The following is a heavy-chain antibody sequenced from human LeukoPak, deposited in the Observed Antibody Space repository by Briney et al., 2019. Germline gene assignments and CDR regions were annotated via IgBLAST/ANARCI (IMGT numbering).Heavy chain of an antibody. Sequence: GESLKISCKGSGYSFTSYWIGWVRQMPGKGLEWMGIIYPGDSDTRYSPSFQGQVTISADKSISTAYLQWSSLKASDTAMYYCARHPNLYYYDSSGYSPLVDYWAREPWSPSPQ. V-gene: IGHV5-51*01. CDR1: GYSFTSYW. J-gene: IGHJ4*02. CDR2: IYPGDSDT. D-gene: IGHD3-22*01. CDR3: ARHPNLYYYDSSGYSPLVDY.